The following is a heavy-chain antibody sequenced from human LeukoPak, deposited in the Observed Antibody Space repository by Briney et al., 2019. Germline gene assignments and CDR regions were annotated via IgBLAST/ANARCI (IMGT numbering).Heavy chain of an antibody. V-gene: IGHV4-59*01. J-gene: IGHJ4*02. Sequence: RASETVSLTCTVSGGSISGYYWSWIRQPPGKGLEWIGYVYYSGSTNYSPSLKSRVTISLDTSKNQFSLKLSSVTAADTAVYYCASEQIVGVTYYFDYWGQGTLVTVSS. CDR2: VYYSGST. CDR3: ASEQIVGVTYYFDY. CDR1: GGSISGYY. D-gene: IGHD1-26*01.